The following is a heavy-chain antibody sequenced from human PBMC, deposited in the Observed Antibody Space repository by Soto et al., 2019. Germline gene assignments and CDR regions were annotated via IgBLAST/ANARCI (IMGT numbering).Heavy chain of an antibody. Sequence: QVQLVQSGAEVKKPGSSVKVSCKASGGTFSSYAISWVRQAPGQGLEWMGGIIPIFGTANYAQKFQGRVTITADKSTSTAYMELSSLRSEDTVVYYCARKGFFEVTIFGVVNYYGMEVWGQGTTVTVSS. CDR1: GGTFSSYA. D-gene: IGHD3-3*01. CDR2: IIPIFGTA. V-gene: IGHV1-69*06. J-gene: IGHJ6*02. CDR3: ARKGFFEVTIFGVVNYYGMEV.